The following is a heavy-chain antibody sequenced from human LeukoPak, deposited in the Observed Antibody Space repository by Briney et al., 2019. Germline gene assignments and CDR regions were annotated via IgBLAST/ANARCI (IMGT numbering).Heavy chain of an antibody. V-gene: IGHV4-61*01. CDR1: GGSVSSGSYY. CDR3: ARGRAVWAHIVVVTAGNWFDP. D-gene: IGHD2-21*02. Sequence: PSETLSLTCTVSGGSVSSGSYYWGWVRPPPGKGLEWIGYIYYSGSTNSNPSLKSRVTISVDTSKNQFSLKLSSVTAADTAVYYCARGRAVWAHIVVVTAGNWFDPWGQGTLVTVSS. CDR2: IYYSGST. J-gene: IGHJ5*02.